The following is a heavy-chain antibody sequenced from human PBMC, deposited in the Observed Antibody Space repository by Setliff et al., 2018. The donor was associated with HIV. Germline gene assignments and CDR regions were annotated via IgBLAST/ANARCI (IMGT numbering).Heavy chain of an antibody. J-gene: IGHJ4*02. CDR1: GGSISSYY. D-gene: IGHD2-2*01. V-gene: IGHV4-59*05. CDR3: ARGFDYAQRPPLYYFDC. CDR2: IYYSGST. Sequence: PSETLSLTCTVSGGSISSYYWSWIRQPPGKGLEWIGSIYYSGSTYYNPSLKSRVTISVDTSKNQFSLKLSSVTAADTAVYYCARGFDYAQRPPLYYFDCWGQGTLVTVSS.